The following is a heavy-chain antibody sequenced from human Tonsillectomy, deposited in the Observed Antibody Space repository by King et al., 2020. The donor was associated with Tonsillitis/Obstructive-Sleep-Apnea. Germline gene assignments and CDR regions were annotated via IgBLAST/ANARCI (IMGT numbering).Heavy chain of an antibody. V-gene: IGHV1-69*09. Sequence: QLVQSGAEVKKPGSSVKVSCKASGGTFSSYAISWVRQAPGQGLEWMGRIIPILGIANYAQKFQGRVTITADKSPSTAYMELSSLRSEDTAVYYWARDGDIVVVPAGYDAFDIWGQGTMVTVSS. CDR3: ARDGDIVVVPAGYDAFDI. CDR1: GGTFSSYA. CDR2: IIPILGIA. D-gene: IGHD2-2*01. J-gene: IGHJ3*02.